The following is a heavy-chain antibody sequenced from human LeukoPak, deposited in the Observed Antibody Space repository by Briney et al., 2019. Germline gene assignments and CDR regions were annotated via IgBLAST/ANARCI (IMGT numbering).Heavy chain of an antibody. CDR3: AKDLTNYYDSSGYYNY. J-gene: IGHJ4*02. Sequence: QTGGSLRLSCAASGFSFSNYAMSWVRQAPGKGLEWVSAITGSGDTTYYAHPVKGRFTISRDNSKNTLYLQMNSLRAEDTAVYYCAKDLTNYYDSSGYYNYWGQGTLVTVSS. CDR1: GFSFSNYA. CDR2: ITGSGDTT. V-gene: IGHV3-23*01. D-gene: IGHD3-22*01.